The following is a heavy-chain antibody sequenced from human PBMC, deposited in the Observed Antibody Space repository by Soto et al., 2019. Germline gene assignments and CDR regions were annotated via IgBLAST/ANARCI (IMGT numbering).Heavy chain of an antibody. CDR1: GFNFSNYA. CDR3: TRERSLVSFLFDY. J-gene: IGHJ4*02. D-gene: IGHD3-16*01. Sequence: GASLRLSCVESGFNFSNYAVAWVLQAPGKGLEWVSSISGSGRGSRPYYADSVQGRFTISRDHSKNIVSLQMDSLRVDDTAVYYCTRERSLVSFLFDYWGPGTLVTVAS. CDR2: ISGSGRGSRP. V-gene: IGHV3-23*01.